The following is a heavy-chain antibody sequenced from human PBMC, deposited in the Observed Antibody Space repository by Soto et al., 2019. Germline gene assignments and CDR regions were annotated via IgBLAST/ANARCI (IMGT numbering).Heavy chain of an antibody. CDR3: VRDARGEDTPYNWFGP. CDR2: IKKDGSEQ. J-gene: IGHJ5*02. CDR1: GFTFTTFH. D-gene: IGHD3-10*01. V-gene: IGHV3-7*01. Sequence: PGGSLRLSCATSGFTFTTFHMSWIRQAPGKGLEWVANIKKDGSEQNYVDSVKGRFSISRDNVRNSLYLQMNSLRVEDTAVYYCVRDARGEDTPYNWFGPWGQGXLVTVSS.